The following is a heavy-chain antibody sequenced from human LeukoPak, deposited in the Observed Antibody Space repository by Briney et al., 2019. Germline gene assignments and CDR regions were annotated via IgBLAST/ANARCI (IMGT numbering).Heavy chain of an antibody. D-gene: IGHD4-17*01. CDR3: ARDLDYVPYYYYGMDV. V-gene: IGHV3-23*01. J-gene: IGHJ6*02. CDR2: ISGSASST. CDR1: GFTFRSYA. Sequence: GGSLRLSCAASGFTFRSYAMSWVRQAPGKGLEWVSVISGSASSTYYADSVKGRFTISRDNSKNTLYLQMNSLRAEDTAVYYCARDLDYVPYYYYGMDVWGQGTTVTVSS.